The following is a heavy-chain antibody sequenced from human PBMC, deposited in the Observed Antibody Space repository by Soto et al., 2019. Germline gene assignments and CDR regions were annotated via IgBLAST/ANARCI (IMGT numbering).Heavy chain of an antibody. Sequence: QVHRVQSSAEVKKPGSSVKVSCKASGATFTSTAFSWVRQAPGQGLEWMGGIIPVLVAPNYAQKFQARVTITADASTTTVHMELSSLRSDDTAVYYCASSAGLDHLLNYYGLNVWGQGTTVTVSS. J-gene: IGHJ6*02. V-gene: IGHV1-69*01. CDR1: GATFTSTA. CDR2: IIPVLVAP. CDR3: ASSAGLDHLLNYYGLNV. D-gene: IGHD6-13*01.